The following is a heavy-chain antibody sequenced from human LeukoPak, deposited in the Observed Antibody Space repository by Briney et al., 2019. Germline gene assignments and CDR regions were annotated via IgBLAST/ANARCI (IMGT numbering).Heavy chain of an antibody. V-gene: IGHV3-23*01. CDR2: ISGSARST. J-gene: IGHJ4*02. CDR3: AKDLTSYDYGDYGGSDY. CDR1: GFTFTSYA. D-gene: IGHD4-17*01. Sequence: GGSLRLSCAASGFTFTSYAMSWVRQAPGKGLEWVSAISGSARSTSYADSVKGRFTISRDNSKDMVYLHMNSLRAEDTAIYYCAKDLTSYDYGDYGGSDYWGQGTLVTVSS.